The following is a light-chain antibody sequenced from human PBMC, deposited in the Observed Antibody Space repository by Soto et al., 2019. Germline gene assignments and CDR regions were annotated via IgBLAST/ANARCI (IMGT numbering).Light chain of an antibody. Sequence: DIVITHSPYSLFVSXVXWXXIXXXSXXSFLYSSNNKNYLAWYQQKRGQPPKXLIHWAFIRESGVPDRFSGSGSGTDFTLTISSLQSEDVAVCYCQQYYSFPTFGQGTKV. J-gene: IGKJ1*01. CDR3: QQYYSFPT. CDR2: WAF. V-gene: IGKV4-1*01. CDR1: XSFLYSSNNKNY.